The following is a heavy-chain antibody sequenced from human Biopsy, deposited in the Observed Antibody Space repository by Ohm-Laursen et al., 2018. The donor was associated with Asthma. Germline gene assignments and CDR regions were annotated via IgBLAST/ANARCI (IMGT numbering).Heavy chain of an antibody. CDR3: ARFVHAEDDVF. V-gene: IGHV3-7*01. J-gene: IGHJ4*02. CDR2: ITGDGCQK. CDR1: GFNFGNFW. D-gene: IGHD2-15*01. Sequence: GSLRLSCTASGFNFGNFWMSWGRQTPGKGLEWVATITGDGCQKFYVDSVTGRFTISRDNSKNSLYLQMNSLRAEDTAVYLCARFVHAEDDVFWGQGTRVTVSP.